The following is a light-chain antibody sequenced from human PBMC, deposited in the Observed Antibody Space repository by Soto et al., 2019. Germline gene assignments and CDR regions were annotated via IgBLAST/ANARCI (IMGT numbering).Light chain of an antibody. CDR2: GAN. CDR1: QGIGSY. Sequence: DIQLTQSPSFLSASVGDRVTITCRASQGIGSYLAWYQQKPGKAPNLLIYGANKLQSGVPSRFSGSGSGTEFTLTVSRLQPEDFATYYCQQLNHFPLTFGGGTKVEIK. J-gene: IGKJ4*01. V-gene: IGKV1-9*01. CDR3: QQLNHFPLT.